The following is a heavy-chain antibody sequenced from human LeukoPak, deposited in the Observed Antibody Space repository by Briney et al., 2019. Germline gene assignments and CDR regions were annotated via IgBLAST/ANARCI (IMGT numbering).Heavy chain of an antibody. J-gene: IGHJ4*02. V-gene: IGHV4-38-2*01. D-gene: IGHD4-11*01. CDR3: ARQDYSKCY. CDR2: IYHSGST. CDR1: GYSISSGYY. Sequence: PSETLSLTCAVSGYSISSGYYWGWIREPPGKGLEWFGSIYHSGSTYYNPSLKGRVTISVDTSKNQFSLKLSSVTAADTAVYYCARQDYSKCYWGQGTLVTVSS.